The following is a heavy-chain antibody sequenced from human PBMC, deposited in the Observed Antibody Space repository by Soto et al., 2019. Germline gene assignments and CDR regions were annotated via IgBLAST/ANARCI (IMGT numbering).Heavy chain of an antibody. J-gene: IGHJ6*02. V-gene: IGHV1-18*04. CDR3: ARDPPRMEQWLTYYYYGMDV. Sequence: GASVKVSCKASGYTFTSYGISWVRQAPGQGLEWMGWISAYNGNTNYAQKLQGRVTMTTDTSTSTAYMELRSLRSDDTAVYYCARDPPRMEQWLTYYYYGMDVWCQGTTVTVSS. CDR2: ISAYNGNT. D-gene: IGHD6-19*01. CDR1: GYTFTSYG.